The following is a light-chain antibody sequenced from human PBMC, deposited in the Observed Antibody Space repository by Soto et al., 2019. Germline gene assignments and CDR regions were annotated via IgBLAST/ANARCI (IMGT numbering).Light chain of an antibody. Sequence: QSAVTQPASVSGSPGQSIAISCTGTSSDVGGYNYVSWYQQHPGKAPKLMIYEVSNRPSWVSNRFSGSKSGNTASLTISGLQAEDEADYYCSSYTSSGTYVFGTGTKVTV. CDR3: SSYTSSGTYV. CDR2: EVS. CDR1: SSDVGGYNY. J-gene: IGLJ1*01. V-gene: IGLV2-14*01.